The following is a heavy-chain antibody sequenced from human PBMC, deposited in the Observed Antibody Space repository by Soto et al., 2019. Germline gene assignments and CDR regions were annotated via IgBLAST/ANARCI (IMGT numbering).Heavy chain of an antibody. J-gene: IGHJ2*01. CDR2: ITPRGKTN. CDR1: GFTFSDYY. CDR3: ARVTNYRYFDL. V-gene: IGHV3-11*01. Sequence: QVQLVESGGGLVKPGVSLRLSCAASGFTFSDYYMTWIRQAPGKGLEWVSYITPRGKTNYHADSVKGRFTISRDNAKNSVSLHLDSLSVDDTAVYYCARVTNYRYFDLWGRGVLVTVSS.